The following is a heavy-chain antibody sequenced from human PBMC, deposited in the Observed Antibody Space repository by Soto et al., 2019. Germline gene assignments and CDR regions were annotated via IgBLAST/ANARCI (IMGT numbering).Heavy chain of an antibody. D-gene: IGHD2-2*01. CDR2: ISLYNGNT. V-gene: IGHV1-18*04. CDR3: AIYHLELFRFDY. Sequence: QIQLVQSGPEVKKPGASMKVSRKAYDFSFTSHGISWVRQAPGQGLEWMGWISLYNGNTNYAQQFQGRVTMTTDTSTSTAYMELRSLRSDDTAMHFCAIYHLELFRFDYWGQGTLVTVSS. CDR1: DFSFTSHG. J-gene: IGHJ4*02.